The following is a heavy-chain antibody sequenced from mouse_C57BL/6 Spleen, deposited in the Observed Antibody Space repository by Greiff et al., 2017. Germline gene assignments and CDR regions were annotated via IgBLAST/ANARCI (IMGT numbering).Heavy chain of an antibody. D-gene: IGHD1-1*01. Sequence: EVKLMESGGGLVKPGGSLKLSCAASGFTFSSYAMSWVRQTPEKRLEWVATISDGGSYTYYPDNVQGRFTISRDNAKNNLYLQMSHLKSEDTAMYYCARVRNYYGSNYAMDYWGQGTSVTVSS. J-gene: IGHJ4*01. CDR3: ARVRNYYGSNYAMDY. V-gene: IGHV5-4*03. CDR1: GFTFSSYA. CDR2: ISDGGSYT.